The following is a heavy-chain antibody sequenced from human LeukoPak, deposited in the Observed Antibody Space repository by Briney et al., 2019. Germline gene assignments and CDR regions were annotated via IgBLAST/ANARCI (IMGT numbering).Heavy chain of an antibody. CDR2: IRSKAYGGTP. V-gene: IGHV3-49*04. D-gene: IGHD2-2*01. Sequence: GGSLRLSCTPSGFTFGDYAMSWVRQAPGKGLEWVGFIRSKAYGGTPENAASVKGRFTISRDDSKSIAYLQMNSLKTEDSAVYYCTRAVCSSTSCYDDYWGQGTRVTVSS. CDR3: TRAVCSSTSCYDDY. J-gene: IGHJ4*02. CDR1: GFTFGDYA.